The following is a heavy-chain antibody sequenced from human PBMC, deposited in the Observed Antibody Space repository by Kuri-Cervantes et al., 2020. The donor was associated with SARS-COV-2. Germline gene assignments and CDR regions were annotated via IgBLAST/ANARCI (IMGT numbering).Heavy chain of an antibody. V-gene: IGHV4-61*09. Sequence: SETLSLTCTVSGGSISSGSYYWSWIRQPAEKRLEWIGHIYSSGSTNYNPSLKSRVTISVDTSKNQFSLRLSSVTAADTAVYYCVNGYYYYMDVWGKGTTVTVSS. CDR1: GGSISSGSYY. CDR3: VNGYYYYMDV. J-gene: IGHJ6*03. CDR2: IYSSGST.